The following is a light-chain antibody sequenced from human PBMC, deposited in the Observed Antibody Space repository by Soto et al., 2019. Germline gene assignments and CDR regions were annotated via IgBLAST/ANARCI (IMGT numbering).Light chain of an antibody. Sequence: EIVMTQSPATLSVSPGERATLSCRASQSVSSNLAWYQQKPGQAPRLLIYDASTRATGIPDRFSGGGSGTEFTLTISRLQSEDFVVYYCQQYNSWPPITFGQGTRLEIK. V-gene: IGKV3-15*01. J-gene: IGKJ5*01. CDR3: QQYNSWPPIT. CDR2: DAS. CDR1: QSVSSN.